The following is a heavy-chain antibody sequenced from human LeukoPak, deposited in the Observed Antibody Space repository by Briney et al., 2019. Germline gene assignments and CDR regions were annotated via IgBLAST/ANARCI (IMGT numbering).Heavy chain of an antibody. CDR3: AKDPTYDFWSGYLRGKNWFDP. Sequence: GGSLRLSCAASGFTFDDYAMHWVRQAPGKGLEWVALISGDGVSTYYADSVKGRFTISRDNSKNSLYLQMNSLRTEDTALYYCAKDPTYDFWSGYLRGKNWFDPWGQGTLVTVSS. CDR2: ISGDGVST. J-gene: IGHJ5*02. D-gene: IGHD3-3*01. CDR1: GFTFDDYA. V-gene: IGHV3-43*02.